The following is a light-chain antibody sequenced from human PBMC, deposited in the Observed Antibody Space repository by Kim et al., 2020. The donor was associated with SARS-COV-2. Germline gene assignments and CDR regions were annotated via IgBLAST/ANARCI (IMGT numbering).Light chain of an antibody. J-gene: IGLJ2*01. V-gene: IGLV3-19*01. CDR1: SLRSYY. CDR2: GTN. CDR3: NSRDSNDNVV. Sequence: SSELTQDTAVSVALGQTVRITCQGDSLRSYYATWYQQKPGQAPILVIYGTNNRPSGIPDRFSGSSSGNTASLTITGTQAGDEADYYCNSRDSNDNVVFGG.